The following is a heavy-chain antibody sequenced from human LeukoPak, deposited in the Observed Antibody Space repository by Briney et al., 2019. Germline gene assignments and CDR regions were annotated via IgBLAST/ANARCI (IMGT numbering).Heavy chain of an antibody. CDR2: IYYSGST. Sequence: SETLSLTCTVSGGSISSGGHYWSWIRQHPGKGLEWIRYIYYSGSTYYNPSLKSRVTISVDTSKNQFSLKLSSVTAADTAVYYCARDSYCGGDCFDYWGQGTLVTVSS. V-gene: IGHV4-31*03. J-gene: IGHJ4*02. CDR3: ARDSYCGGDCFDY. D-gene: IGHD2-21*01. CDR1: GGSISSGGHY.